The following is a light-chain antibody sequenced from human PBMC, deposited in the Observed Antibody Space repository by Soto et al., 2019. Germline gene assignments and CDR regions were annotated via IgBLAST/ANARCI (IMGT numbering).Light chain of an antibody. CDR2: DAS. J-gene: IGKJ4*01. Sequence: EIVLTQSPATLSLSPGEGATLSCRASQSVSTSLAWYQQKTGQAPRLLIYDASKKATGIPARFSGSGSGTDFSLTIISLGPEDVAVYYCQQRCTWPLLPVGGGTKVEIQ. V-gene: IGKV3-11*01. CDR1: QSVSTS. CDR3: QQRCTWPLLP.